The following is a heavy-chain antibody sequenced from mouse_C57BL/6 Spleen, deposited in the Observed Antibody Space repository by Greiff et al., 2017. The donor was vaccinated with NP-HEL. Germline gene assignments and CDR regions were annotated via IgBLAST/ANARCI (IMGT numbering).Heavy chain of an antibody. CDR2: IDPETGGT. CDR1: GYTFTDYE. J-gene: IGHJ3*01. D-gene: IGHD1-1*01. CDR3: TRDFDYGSRAWFAY. V-gene: IGHV1-15*01. Sequence: QVQLQQSGAELVRPGASVTLSCKASGYTFTDYEMHWVKQTPVHGLEWIGAIDPETGGTAYNQKFKGKAILTADKSSSTAYMELRSLTSEDSAVYYCTRDFDYGSRAWFAYWGQGTLVTVSA.